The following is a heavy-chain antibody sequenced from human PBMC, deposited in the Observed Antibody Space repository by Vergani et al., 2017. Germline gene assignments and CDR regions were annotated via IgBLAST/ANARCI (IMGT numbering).Heavy chain of an antibody. CDR3: ARDGPEQLAYYYYGMDV. Sequence: QGQLAQSGAEVKKPGSSLKVSCKASGGTFSSNSISWVRQAPGQGLEWMGRIIPIFGTTSYAQKFQGRVTIRADESTSTAYMELSSLRSEDTAVYYCARDGPEQLAYYYYGMDVWGQGTTVTVSS. CDR2: IIPIFGTT. D-gene: IGHD6-13*01. V-gene: IGHV1-69*13. CDR1: GGTFSSNS. J-gene: IGHJ6*02.